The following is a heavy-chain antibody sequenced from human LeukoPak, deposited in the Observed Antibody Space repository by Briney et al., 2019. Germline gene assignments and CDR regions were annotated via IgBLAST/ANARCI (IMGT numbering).Heavy chain of an antibody. Sequence: SETLSLTCTVSGGSISSSSYYWGWIRQPPGKGLEWIGSIYYSGSTYYNPSLKSRVTISVDTSKNQFSLKLSSVTAADTAVYYCARDGPLGAFDIWGQGTMVTVSS. J-gene: IGHJ3*02. V-gene: IGHV4-39*07. CDR1: GGSISSSSYY. CDR2: IYYSGST. CDR3: ARDGPLGAFDI.